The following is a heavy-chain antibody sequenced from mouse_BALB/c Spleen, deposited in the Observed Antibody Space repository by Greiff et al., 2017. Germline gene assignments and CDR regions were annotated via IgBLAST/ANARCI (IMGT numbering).Heavy chain of an antibody. J-gene: IGHJ4*01. D-gene: IGHD4-1*01. Sequence: DVHLVESGGGLVQPGGSLRLSCATSGFTFSDFYMEWVRQPPGKRLEWIAASRNKANDYTTEYSASVKGRFIVSRDTSQSILYLQMNALRAEDTAIYYGARSNWERGDAMDYWGQGTSVTVSS. CDR1: GFTFSDFY. CDR2: SRNKANDYTT. CDR3: ARSNWERGDAMDY. V-gene: IGHV7-1*02.